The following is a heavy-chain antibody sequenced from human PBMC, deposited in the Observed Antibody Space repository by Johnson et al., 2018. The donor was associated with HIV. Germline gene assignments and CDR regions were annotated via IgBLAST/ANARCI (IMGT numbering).Heavy chain of an antibody. V-gene: IGHV3-30*04. D-gene: IGHD2-8*01. CDR2: IAYDGSNK. J-gene: IGHJ3*02. Sequence: ESGGGVVQPGRSLRLSCAASGFTFSSYAMHWVRHAPGKGLEWVAVIAYDGSNKYYADSVKGRSTISRDKSKNTLYLKMNSLRDEDTAVYYCARDNEDIVLVGAVDIWGQGTMVTVSS. CDR1: GFTFSSYA. CDR3: ARDNEDIVLVGAVDI.